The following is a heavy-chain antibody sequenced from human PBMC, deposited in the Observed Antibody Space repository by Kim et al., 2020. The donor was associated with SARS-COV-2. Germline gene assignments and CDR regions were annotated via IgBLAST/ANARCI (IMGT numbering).Heavy chain of an antibody. CDR2: IYYSGST. CDR3: AREGYSREGYYYYGMDV. CDR1: GGSISSGGYY. D-gene: IGHD5-12*01. J-gene: IGHJ6*02. V-gene: IGHV4-31*03. Sequence: SETLSLTCTVSGGSISSGGYYWSWIRQHPGKGLEWIGYIYYSGSTYYNPSLKSRVTISVDTSKNQFSLKLSSVTAADTAVYYCAREGYSREGYYYYGMDVWGQGTTVTVSS.